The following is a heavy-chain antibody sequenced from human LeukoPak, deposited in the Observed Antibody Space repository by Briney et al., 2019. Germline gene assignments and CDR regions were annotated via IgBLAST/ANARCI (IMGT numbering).Heavy chain of an antibody. Sequence: SETLSLTCTVSGGSISSYYRSWIRQPPGKGLEWIGYIYYSGSTFYNPSLKSRVAISVDTSKNQFSLRLNSVTAADTAVYYCARSTTVTTHIDYWGQGTLVTVSS. CDR1: GGSISSYY. J-gene: IGHJ4*02. CDR2: IYYSGST. D-gene: IGHD4-17*01. CDR3: ARSTTVTTHIDY. V-gene: IGHV4-59*01.